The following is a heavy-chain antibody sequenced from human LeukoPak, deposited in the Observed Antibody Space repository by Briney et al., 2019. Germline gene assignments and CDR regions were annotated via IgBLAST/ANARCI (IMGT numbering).Heavy chain of an antibody. J-gene: IGHJ5*02. CDR2: IYTSGST. CDR1: GGSISSYY. D-gene: IGHD3-22*01. Sequence: PSETLSLTCTVSGGSISSYYWSLIRQPAAKGLEWIGGIYTSGSTNYNPSLKSRVTMSVDTSKNQFSLKLSSVTAADTAVYYCARDRYYYDSSGYRWFDPWGQGTLVTVSS. CDR3: ARDRYYYDSSGYRWFDP. V-gene: IGHV4-4*07.